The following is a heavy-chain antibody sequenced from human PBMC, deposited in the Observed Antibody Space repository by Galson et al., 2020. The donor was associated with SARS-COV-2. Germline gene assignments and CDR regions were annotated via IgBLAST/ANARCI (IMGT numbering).Heavy chain of an antibody. J-gene: IGHJ4*02. V-gene: IGHV3-9*01. CDR3: APKLRDGYN. Sequence: GGSLRLSCAASGFTFGDYAMHWVRQAPGKGLEWVSGISWNSATIDYADSVKGRFTISRDNAKNSLYLQMHSLTTEDTALYFCAPKLRDGYNWGQGTLVTVSS. CDR2: ISWNSATI. D-gene: IGHD5-12*01. CDR1: GFTFGDYA.